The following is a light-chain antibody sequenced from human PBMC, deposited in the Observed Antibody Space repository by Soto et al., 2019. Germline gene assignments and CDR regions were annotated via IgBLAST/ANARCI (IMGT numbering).Light chain of an antibody. V-gene: IGLV2-8*01. CDR1: SSDVGAYNY. CDR3: CSYAGSTHERV. CDR2: EVS. Sequence: QSALTQPPSASGSPGQSVTISCTGTSSDVGAYNYVSWYQLHPGKVPKLIIYEVSKRPSGVPDRFAASKSGNTASLTVSGLQAEDEADYYCCSYAGSTHERVFGTGTKLTVL. J-gene: IGLJ1*01.